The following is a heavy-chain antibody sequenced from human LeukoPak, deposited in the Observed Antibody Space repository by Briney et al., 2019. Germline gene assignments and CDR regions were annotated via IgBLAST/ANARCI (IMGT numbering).Heavy chain of an antibody. CDR3: ARDPSPYYGSGSYGFDY. CDR1: GFTFSSYS. J-gene: IGHJ4*02. CDR2: ISSSGSTI. V-gene: IGHV3-48*04. D-gene: IGHD3-10*01. Sequence: GGSLRLSCAASGFTFSSYSMNWVRQAPGKGLEWVSSISSSGSTIYYADSVKGRFTISRDNAKNSLYLQMNSLRAEDTAVYYCARDPSPYYGSGSYGFDYWGQGTLVTVSS.